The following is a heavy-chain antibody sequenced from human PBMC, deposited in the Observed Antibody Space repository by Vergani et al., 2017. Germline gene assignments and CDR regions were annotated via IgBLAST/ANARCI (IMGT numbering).Heavy chain of an antibody. CDR1: GGSISSYY. D-gene: IGHD5-18*01. V-gene: IGHV4-59*01. Sequence: QVQLQESGPGLVKPSETLSLTCTVSGGSISSYYWSWIRQPPGKGLEWIGYIYYSGSTNYNPSLKSRVTITVDTSKSQFSLKLSSVTAADTAVYYCARVYSYGYGWFDPWGQGTLVTVSS. J-gene: IGHJ5*02. CDR2: IYYSGST. CDR3: ARVYSYGYGWFDP.